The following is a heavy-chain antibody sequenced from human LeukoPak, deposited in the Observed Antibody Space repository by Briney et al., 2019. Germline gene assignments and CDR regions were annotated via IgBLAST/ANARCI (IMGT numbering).Heavy chain of an antibody. Sequence: PSETLSLTCAVYGGSFSGYYWSWIRQPPGKGLEWIGEINHSGSTNYNPSLKSRVTISVDTSKNQFSLKLSSVTAADTAVYYCARTLRVYDSSGYYQLDYWGQGTLVTVSS. CDR3: ARTLRVYDSSGYYQLDY. CDR1: GGSFSGYY. J-gene: IGHJ4*02. V-gene: IGHV4-34*01. D-gene: IGHD3-22*01. CDR2: INHSGST.